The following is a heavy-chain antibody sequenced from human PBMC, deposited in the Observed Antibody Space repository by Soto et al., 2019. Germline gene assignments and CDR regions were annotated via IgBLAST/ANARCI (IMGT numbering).Heavy chain of an antibody. Sequence: VQLVESGGGLVQPGGSLRLSCAAYGFTFSSYSMNWVRQAPGKGLEWVSYVSSSSSTIYHADSVKGRFTISRDNAKNSLYLQMNSLRDEDTAIYYCARGGYSYGAFDYWGQGTLVTVSS. J-gene: IGHJ4*02. CDR2: VSSSSSTI. V-gene: IGHV3-48*02. CDR1: GFTFSSYS. CDR3: ARGGYSYGAFDY. D-gene: IGHD5-18*01.